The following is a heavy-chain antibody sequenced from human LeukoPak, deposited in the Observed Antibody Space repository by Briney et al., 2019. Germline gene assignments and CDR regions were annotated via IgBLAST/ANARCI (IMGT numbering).Heavy chain of an antibody. D-gene: IGHD1-7*01. J-gene: IGHJ5*02. CDR2: IYWDDDK. V-gene: IGHV2-5*02. CDR1: GFSLTTSGVG. CDR3: AHRRLGVNWNSVWFDP. Sequence: SGPTLVKPTQTLTLTCTFSGFSLTTSGVGVGWSRQPPGTALEWLALIYWDDDKFHNPSRKSRLAITKATSKNQVVLIMTNMDPVDTATYYFAHRRLGVNWNSVWFDPCGQGTLVTVSP.